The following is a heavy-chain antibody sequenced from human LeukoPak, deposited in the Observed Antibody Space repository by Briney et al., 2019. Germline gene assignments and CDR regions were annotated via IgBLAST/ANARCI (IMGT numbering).Heavy chain of an antibody. V-gene: IGHV4-59*01. J-gene: IGHJ3*02. CDR3: ASSTTGRWDEAFDI. Sequence: SETLSLTCTVSGGSISSYYWSWIRQPPAKGLGWIAYIYYSGSTNYNPSLKSRVTKSVDTSKTQFSLKLSSVTAADTAVYYCASSTTGRWDEAFDIWGQGTMVTVSS. CDR2: IYYSGST. CDR1: GGSISSYY. D-gene: IGHD1-1*01.